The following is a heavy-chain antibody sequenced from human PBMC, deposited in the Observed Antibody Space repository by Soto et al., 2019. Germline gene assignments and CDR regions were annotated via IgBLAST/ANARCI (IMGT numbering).Heavy chain of an antibody. V-gene: IGHV4-30-4*01. D-gene: IGHD3-3*01. CDR3: DRDYGITTFGY. CDR2: IYYSGST. CDR1: GGSISSGDYY. J-gene: IGHJ4*02. Sequence: SETLSLTCTVSGGSISSGDYYWSWIRQPPGKGLEWIGYIYYSGSTYYNPSLKSRVTISVDTSKNQFSLKLSSVTAADTAVYYCDRDYGITTFGYSGPGTLVTVYS.